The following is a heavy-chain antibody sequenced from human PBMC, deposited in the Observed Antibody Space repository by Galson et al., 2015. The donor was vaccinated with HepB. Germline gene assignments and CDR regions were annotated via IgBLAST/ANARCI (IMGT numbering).Heavy chain of an antibody. Sequence: SVKVSCKASGYTFTSYGISWVRQAPGQGLEWMGWISAYNGNTNYAQKLQGRVTMTTDTSTSTAYMELRSLRSDDTAVYYCASDLQLRARAGRDDAFDIWGQGTMVTVSS. CDR1: GYTFTSYG. V-gene: IGHV1-18*01. CDR2: ISAYNGNT. D-gene: IGHD6-13*01. J-gene: IGHJ3*02. CDR3: ASDLQLRARAGRDDAFDI.